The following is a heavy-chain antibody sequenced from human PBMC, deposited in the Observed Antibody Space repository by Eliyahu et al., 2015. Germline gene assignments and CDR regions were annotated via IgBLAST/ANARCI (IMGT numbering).Heavy chain of an antibody. CDR1: GSLFSXSS. CDR3: AKDSRWSITGTFEV. Sequence: EVQLLESGGGLAQPGGFLXLSCAASGSLFSXSSMAWVRQAPGKGLEWVSSISDVYTYYADSVRGRFTISRDISKDTLYLQMNSLRAEDTAIYYCAKDSRWSITGTFEVWGQGTKVTVSS. CDR2: ISDVYT. J-gene: IGHJ3*01. D-gene: IGHD4-23*01. V-gene: IGHV3-23*01.